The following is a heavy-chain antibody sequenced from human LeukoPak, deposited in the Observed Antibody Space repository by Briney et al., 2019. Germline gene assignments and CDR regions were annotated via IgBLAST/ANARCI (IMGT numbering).Heavy chain of an antibody. CDR2: ISSNGGST. J-gene: IGHJ4*02. D-gene: IGHD2-15*01. Sequence: PGGSLRLSCSASGFTFSSYAMHWVRQAPGKGLEYVSAISSNGGSTYYADSVKGRFTISRDNGKNSLYLQMNSLRDEDTAVYYCARDRCSGGSCYFDYWGQGTLVTVSS. CDR3: ARDRCSGGSCYFDY. CDR1: GFTFSSYA. V-gene: IGHV3-64*04.